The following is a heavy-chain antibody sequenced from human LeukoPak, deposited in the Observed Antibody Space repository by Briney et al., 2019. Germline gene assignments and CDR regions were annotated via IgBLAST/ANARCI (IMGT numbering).Heavy chain of an antibody. Sequence: SETLSLTCTVSGGSISSYYWSWIRQPPGKGLECIGYIYYSGSTNYNPSLKSRVTISVDTSKNQFSLKLSSVTAADTSVYYCARLANYDFWRGPYPHDAFDIWGQGTMVTVSS. CDR1: GGSISSYY. CDR3: ARLANYDFWRGPYPHDAFDI. D-gene: IGHD3-3*01. J-gene: IGHJ3*02. V-gene: IGHV4-59*08. CDR2: IYYSGST.